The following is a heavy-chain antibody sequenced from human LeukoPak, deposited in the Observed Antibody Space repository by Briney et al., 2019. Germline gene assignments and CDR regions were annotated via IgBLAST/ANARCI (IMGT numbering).Heavy chain of an antibody. V-gene: IGHV3-23*01. CDR2: ISGSGGST. J-gene: IGHJ4*02. CDR1: GFTFSSYA. Sequence: TGGSLRLSCAASGFTFSSYAMSWVRQAPGKGLEWVSAISGSGGSTYYADSVKGRFTISRDNSKNTLYLQMNSLRAEDTAVYYCAKDELSSTSPRFFDYWGQGTLVTVSS. CDR3: AKDELSSTSPRFFDY. D-gene: IGHD2-2*01.